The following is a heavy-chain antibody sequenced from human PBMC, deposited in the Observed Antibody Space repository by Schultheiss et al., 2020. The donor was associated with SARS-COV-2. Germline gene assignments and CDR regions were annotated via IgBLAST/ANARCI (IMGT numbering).Heavy chain of an antibody. CDR2: IYYSGST. D-gene: IGHD2-15*01. V-gene: IGHV4-39*07. CDR1: GGSISSSSYY. J-gene: IGHJ4*02. CDR3: ASRVVVAAGLIDN. Sequence: SQTLSLTCTVSGGSISSSSYYWGWIRQPPGKGLEWIGSIYYSGSTYYNPSLKSRVTIAVDTSKNQFSLKLTSVTAADTAVYYCASRVVVAAGLIDNWGQGSRVTVSS.